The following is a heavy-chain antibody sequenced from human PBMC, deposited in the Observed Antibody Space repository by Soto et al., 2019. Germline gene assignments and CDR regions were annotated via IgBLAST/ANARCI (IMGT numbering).Heavy chain of an antibody. Sequence: VGSLRLSCASSVFTFSSYAMSWVRHSPGKGLEWVSAISGSGGSTYYADSVKGRFTISRDNSKNTLYLQMNSLRAEDTAVYYCAKAPYYDSSGYFGTIGYFYFDYWGQGTLVTVSS. CDR3: AKAPYYDSSGYFGTIGYFYFDY. J-gene: IGHJ4*02. V-gene: IGHV3-23*01. CDR1: VFTFSSYA. D-gene: IGHD3-22*01. CDR2: ISGSGGST.